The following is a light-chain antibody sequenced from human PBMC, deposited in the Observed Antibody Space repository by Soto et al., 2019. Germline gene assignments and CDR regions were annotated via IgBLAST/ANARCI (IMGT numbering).Light chain of an antibody. J-gene: IGLJ1*01. CDR1: SSDVGGYNY. V-gene: IGLV2-14*01. Sequence: QSALTQPASVSGSPGQSITISCTGTSSDVGGYNYVSWYQQHPGKAPKLMIYDVSNRPSGVSNRFSGSKSGNTASLTISGLQAEDEADYYCSSYRTGGPFVFGTGTKLTVL. CDR3: SSYRTGGPFV. CDR2: DVS.